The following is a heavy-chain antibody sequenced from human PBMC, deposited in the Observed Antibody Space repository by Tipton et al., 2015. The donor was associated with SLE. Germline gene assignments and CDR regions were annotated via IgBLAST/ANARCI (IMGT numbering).Heavy chain of an antibody. CDR3: AKEDYGA. CDR2: IYYSGST. J-gene: IGHJ4*02. D-gene: IGHD4-17*01. Sequence: TLSLTCAVSGGSISSSSYYWGWIRQPPGKGLEWIGSIYYSGSTYYNPSLESRVTISVDTSKNQFSLKLSSVTAADTAVYYCAKEDYGAWGQGTLVTVSS. CDR1: GGSISSSSYY. V-gene: IGHV4-39*07.